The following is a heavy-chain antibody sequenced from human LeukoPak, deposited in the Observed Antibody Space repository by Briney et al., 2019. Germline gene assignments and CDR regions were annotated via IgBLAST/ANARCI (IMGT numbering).Heavy chain of an antibody. V-gene: IGHV3-21*01. CDR3: ARGSLTGYYTFDY. J-gene: IGHJ4*02. Sequence: GGSLRLSCAASRFTFSDYSMNWVRQAPGKGLEWVSSISSSSSYIYYADSVKGRFTISRDNAKNSLYLQMNSLRAEDTAVYYCARGSLTGYYTFDYWGQGTLVTVSS. CDR1: RFTFSDYS. CDR2: ISSSSSYI. D-gene: IGHD3-9*01.